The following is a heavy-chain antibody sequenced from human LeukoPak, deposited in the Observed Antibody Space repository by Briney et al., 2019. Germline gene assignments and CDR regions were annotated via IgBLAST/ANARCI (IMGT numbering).Heavy chain of an antibody. CDR2: XYYSGST. J-gene: IGHJ4*02. CDR1: GGSISSXX. V-gene: IGHV4-59*01. D-gene: IGHD2-2*01. CDR3: ASTVVRLVRSSTSCYFDY. Sequence: VSGGSISSXXXXXVRQXPGKGXXXXGXXYYSGSTNYNPSLKSRVTISVDTSKNQFSLKLSSVTAADTAVYYCASTVVRLVRSSTSCYFDYWGQGTLVTVSS.